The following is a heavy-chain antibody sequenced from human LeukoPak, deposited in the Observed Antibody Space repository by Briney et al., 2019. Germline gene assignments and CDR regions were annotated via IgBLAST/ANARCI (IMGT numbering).Heavy chain of an antibody. CDR3: ARGYYYDSSGYYFSLFFDY. V-gene: IGHV4-59*01. Sequence: KPSETLSLTCTVSGGSISSYYWSWIRQPPGKGLEWIGYIYYSGSTNYNPSLKSRVTISVDTSKNQFSLKLSSVTAADTAVYYCARGYYYDSSGYYFSLFFDYWGQGTLVTVSS. CDR1: GGSISSYY. J-gene: IGHJ4*02. D-gene: IGHD3-22*01. CDR2: IYYSGST.